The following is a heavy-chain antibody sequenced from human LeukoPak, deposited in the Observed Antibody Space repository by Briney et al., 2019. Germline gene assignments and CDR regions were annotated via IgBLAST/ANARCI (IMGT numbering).Heavy chain of an antibody. CDR1: GGSFSGYY. V-gene: IGHV4-34*01. D-gene: IGHD3-22*01. CDR2: INHTGST. CDR3: AREYYYDSSGYSSRHFDY. J-gene: IGHJ4*02. Sequence: SETLSLTCAVYGGSFSGYYWSWIRQPPGKGLEWIGKINHTGSTNYNPSLKSRVIISVDTSKNQFSLKLSSVTAADTAVYYCAREYYYDSSGYSSRHFDYWGQGTLVTVSS.